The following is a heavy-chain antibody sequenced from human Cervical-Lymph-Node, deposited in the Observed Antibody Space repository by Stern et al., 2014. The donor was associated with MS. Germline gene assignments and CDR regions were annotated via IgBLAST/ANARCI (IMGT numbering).Heavy chain of an antibody. CDR1: GGSISSGDYY. D-gene: IGHD2-2*01. CDR2: IYYSGSN. V-gene: IGHV4-30-4*01. J-gene: IGHJ5*02. CDR3: ASANCSSTSCPNWFDP. Sequence: QVQLQESGPGLVKPSQTLSLTCTVSGGSISSGDYYWSWLRQPPGKGLEWIGFIYYSGSNYYNPSLKSRVTISVDTTKNQFSLKLSSVTAADTAVYYCASANCSSTSCPNWFDPWGQGTLVTVSS.